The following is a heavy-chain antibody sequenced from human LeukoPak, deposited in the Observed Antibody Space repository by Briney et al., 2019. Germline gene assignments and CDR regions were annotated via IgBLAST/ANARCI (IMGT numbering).Heavy chain of an antibody. D-gene: IGHD6-19*01. J-gene: IGHJ5*02. CDR1: GFTFSSYS. V-gene: IGHV3-21*01. Sequence: GGSLRLSCAASGFTFSSYSMNWGRQAPGKGLEWVSSISSSSSYIYYADSVKGRFTISRDNAKNSLYLQMNSLRAEDTAVYYCARERVAGPNWFDPWGQGTLVTVSS. CDR3: ARERVAGPNWFDP. CDR2: ISSSSSYI.